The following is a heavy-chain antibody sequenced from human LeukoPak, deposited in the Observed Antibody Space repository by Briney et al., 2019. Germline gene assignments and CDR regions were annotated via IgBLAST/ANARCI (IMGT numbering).Heavy chain of an antibody. D-gene: IGHD1-14*01. CDR2: ILYDGSSE. CDR3: ARDLDGTYIDY. Sequence: GGSLRLSCAASGFTFSDYGMHWVRQAPGKGLEWVAFILYDGSSEYYADSVKGRFTISRDNSKNTLYLQMNSLRAEDTAVYYCARDLDGTYIDYWGQGTLVTVSS. J-gene: IGHJ4*02. CDR1: GFTFSDYG. V-gene: IGHV3-30*02.